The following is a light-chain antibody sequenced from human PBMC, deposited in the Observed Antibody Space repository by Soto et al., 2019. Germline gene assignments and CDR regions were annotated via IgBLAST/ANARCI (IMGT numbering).Light chain of an antibody. V-gene: IGLV2-23*02. CDR2: EVS. J-gene: IGLJ1*01. CDR1: SSDVGSYNL. CDR3: CSYAGSSTHYV. Sequence: QSALTQPASVSGSPGQSITISCTGTSSDVGSYNLVSWYQQHPGKAPKVMIYEVSKRPSGVSNRFSGSKSGNTASLTISGLQAEDEADYYCCSYAGSSTHYVFGTGTMLTVL.